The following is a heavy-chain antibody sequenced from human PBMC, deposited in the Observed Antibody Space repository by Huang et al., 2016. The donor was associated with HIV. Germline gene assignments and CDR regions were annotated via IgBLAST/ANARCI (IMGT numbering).Heavy chain of an antibody. CDR2: IYPVDSDT. CDR3: ARLKGVGATRPAPFDV. D-gene: IGHD1-26*01. Sequence: EVQLVQSGAEVKKPRESLKISCKGSGYSFTNYWIGWVRLMPGKGLAWMGIIYPVDSDTSYSPSFQGQVTISAAKSISTAYLQWSSLTASDAAMYYCARLKGVGATRPAPFDVWGQGTTVTVSS. V-gene: IGHV5-51*03. J-gene: IGHJ3*01. CDR1: GYSFTNYW.